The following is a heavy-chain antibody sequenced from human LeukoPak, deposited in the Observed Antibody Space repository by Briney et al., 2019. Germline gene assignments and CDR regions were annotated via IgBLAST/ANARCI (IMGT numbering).Heavy chain of an antibody. D-gene: IGHD5-12*01. CDR3: VNLGYSD. CDR1: GFTFSSYG. Sequence: GRSLRLSCAASGFTFSSYGMHWVRQAPGKGLERVATIKNDGSDKYYVDSVKGRFTLSRENAKNSVYLQMNSLRVEDTAVYYCVNLGYSDGGQGTLVTVSS. V-gene: IGHV3-7*01. CDR2: IKNDGSDK. J-gene: IGHJ4*02.